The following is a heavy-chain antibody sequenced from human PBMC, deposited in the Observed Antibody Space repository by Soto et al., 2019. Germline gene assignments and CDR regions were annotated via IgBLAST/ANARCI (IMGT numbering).Heavy chain of an antibody. V-gene: IGHV1-69*05. CDR3: ARSLRSGPYYYYGMDV. CDR2: IIPIFGTA. J-gene: IGHJ6*02. D-gene: IGHD3-3*01. CDR1: GGTFSSYA. Sequence: QVQLVQSGAEVKKPGSSVKVSCKASGGTFSSYAISWVRQAPGQGLEWMGGIIPIFGTANYAQKFQGRVTITXXDXTXXAYMELSSLRSEDTAVYYCARSLRSGPYYYYGMDVWGQGTTVTVSS.